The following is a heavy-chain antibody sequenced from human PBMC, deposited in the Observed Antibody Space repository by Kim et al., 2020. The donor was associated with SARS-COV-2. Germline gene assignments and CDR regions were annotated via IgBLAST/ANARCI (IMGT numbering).Heavy chain of an antibody. V-gene: IGHV3-30*04. CDR3: ARGPRGYGYGQPFGGYYYYGMDV. J-gene: IGHJ6*02. CDR1: GFTFSSYA. Sequence: GGSLRLSCAASGFTFSSYAMHWVRQAPGKGLEWVAVISYDGSNKYYADSVKGRFTISRDNSKNTLYLQMNSLRAEDTAVYYCARGPRGYGYGQPFGGYYYYGMDVWGQGTTVTVSS. CDR2: ISYDGSNK. D-gene: IGHD5-18*01.